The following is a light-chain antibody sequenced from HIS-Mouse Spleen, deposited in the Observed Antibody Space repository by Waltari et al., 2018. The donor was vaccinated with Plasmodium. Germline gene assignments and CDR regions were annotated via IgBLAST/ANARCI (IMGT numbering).Light chain of an antibody. CDR1: NIGNKS. Sequence: SYVLTQPPSVSVAPGQTARITCGGNNIGNKSVHWYQQKPGKAPVLLVYDDNDRPSGIPERFSGSNSGNTATLTISRVEAGDEADYYCQVWDSSSDHYVFGTGTKVTVL. CDR2: DDN. V-gene: IGLV3-21*02. CDR3: QVWDSSSDHYV. J-gene: IGLJ1*01.